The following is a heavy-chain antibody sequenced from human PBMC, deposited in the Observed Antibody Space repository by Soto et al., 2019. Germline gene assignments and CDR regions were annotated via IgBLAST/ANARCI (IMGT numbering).Heavy chain of an antibody. CDR2: IDPSDSYT. CDR3: PRQIYDSDTGPNFQYYYDS. J-gene: IGHJ5*01. D-gene: IGHD3-22*01. CDR1: GYRLTTYL. Sequence: GESLKISFKGSGYRLTTYLISCVRQIPWKGLDWIVRIDPSDSYTSYSPSFQGHVTISADKSIITAYLQRCSLKASDTAVYYCPRQIYDSDTGPNFQYYYDSWGDGRPVNVS. V-gene: IGHV5-10-1*01.